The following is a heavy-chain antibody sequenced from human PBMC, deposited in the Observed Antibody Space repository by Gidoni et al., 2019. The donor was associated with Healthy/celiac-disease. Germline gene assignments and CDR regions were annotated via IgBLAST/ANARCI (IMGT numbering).Heavy chain of an antibody. D-gene: IGHD6-13*01. CDR1: GSTFTSYG. J-gene: IGHJ4*02. Sequence: QVQLVKSGAEEKKPGASVKVSCKAYGSTFTSYGISWVRQAPGQWLEWMGWIRAYNGNTNYAQKLPGTVTMTTATSTSTAYMELRSLRSDDTAVYDCASDFGGAAAGRVDYGGQGTLVTVSS. CDR2: IRAYNGNT. V-gene: IGHV1-18*01. CDR3: ASDFGGAAAGRVDY.